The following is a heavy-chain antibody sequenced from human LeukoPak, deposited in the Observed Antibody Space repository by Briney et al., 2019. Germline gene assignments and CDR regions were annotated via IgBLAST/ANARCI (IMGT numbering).Heavy chain of an antibody. J-gene: IGHJ5*02. CDR1: GFTFTNSA. CDR2: IVVGSDNT. D-gene: IGHD3-22*01. V-gene: IGHV1-58*02. CDR3: TADPYYDASGPPRWFDP. Sequence: ASVKVPCKASGFTFTNSAMQWVRQARGQRLEWIGWIVVGSDNTNYAQKFQGRVTITRDMSTSTAYMELSSLRSDDTAVYYCTADPYYDASGPPRWFDPWGQGTLVTVSS.